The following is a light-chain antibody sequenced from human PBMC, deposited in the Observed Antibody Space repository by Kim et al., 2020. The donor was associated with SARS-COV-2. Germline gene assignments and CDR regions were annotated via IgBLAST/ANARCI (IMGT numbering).Light chain of an antibody. CDR1: QSVSSN. J-gene: IGKJ2*01. CDR3: QQYGRSPYT. V-gene: IGKV3-20*01. CDR2: DAY. Sequence: EIVLTQSPGTLSLSPGERATLSCRASQSVSSNLVWYQQKPGQAPRLLIYDAYNRVTGIPDRFSGSGSGTDFTLTISRLEPEDFAVYYCQQYGRSPYTFGQGTKLEIK.